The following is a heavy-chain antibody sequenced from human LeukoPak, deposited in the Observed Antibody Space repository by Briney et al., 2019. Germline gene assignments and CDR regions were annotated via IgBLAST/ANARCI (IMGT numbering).Heavy chain of an antibody. D-gene: IGHD6-13*01. CDR1: GFTFSSYA. CDR2: ITSGSGSNV. Sequence: QAGGSLRLSCAASGFTFSSYAMSWVRQAPGKGLEWVSAITSGSGSNVYYTDSLKGRFTISRDNSKNTLYLQMNSLRAEDTAVYYCARHGSWSFDYWGQGTLVTVSA. CDR3: ARHGSWSFDY. J-gene: IGHJ4*02. V-gene: IGHV3-23*01.